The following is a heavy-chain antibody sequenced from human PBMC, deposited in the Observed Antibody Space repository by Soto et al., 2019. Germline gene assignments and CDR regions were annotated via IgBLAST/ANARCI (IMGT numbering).Heavy chain of an antibody. J-gene: IGHJ5*02. CDR3: ARRERAAGTDWWFDP. V-gene: IGHV4-39*01. CDR1: GGTISSSSFH. D-gene: IGHD6-13*01. Sequence: SQTLSLPWTVSGGTISSSSFHWGCLRQPPGKGLEWIGSIYYSGSTYYSPSLKSRVTISVDTSKNQFSLKLSSVTAADTAVYYCARRERAAGTDWWFDPWGQGTLVT. CDR2: IYYSGST.